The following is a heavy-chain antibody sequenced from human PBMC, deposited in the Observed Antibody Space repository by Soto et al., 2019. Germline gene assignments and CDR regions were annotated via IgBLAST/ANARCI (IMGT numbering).Heavy chain of an antibody. CDR1: GGSISSSNW. V-gene: IGHV4-4*02. D-gene: IGHD2-2*01. J-gene: IGHJ6*02. CDR2: IYHSGST. CDR3: ARDRVIEGYCSSTSCYPPVYYYYGMDV. Sequence: SETLSLTCAVSGGSISSSNWWSWVRQPPGKGLEWIGEIYHSGSTNYNPSLKSRVTISVDKSKNQFSLKLSSVTAADTAVYYCARDRVIEGYCSSTSCYPPVYYYYGMDVWGQGTTVTVSS.